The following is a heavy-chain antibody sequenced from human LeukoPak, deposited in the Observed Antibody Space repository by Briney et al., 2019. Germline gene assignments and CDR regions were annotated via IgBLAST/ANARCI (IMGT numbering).Heavy chain of an antibody. Sequence: SETLSLTCTVSGGSISSSSYYWGWIRQPPGKGLEWIGSIYYSGSTYYNPSLKSRVTISVDTSKNQFSLKLSSVTAADTAVYYCAPEGGHFDYWGQGTLVTVSS. J-gene: IGHJ4*02. V-gene: IGHV4-39*01. CDR2: IYYSGST. CDR1: GGSISSSSYY. D-gene: IGHD3-16*01. CDR3: APEGGHFDY.